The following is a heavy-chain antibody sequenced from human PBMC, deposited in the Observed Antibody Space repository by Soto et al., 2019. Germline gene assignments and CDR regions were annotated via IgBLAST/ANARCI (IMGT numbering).Heavy chain of an antibody. Sequence: PGGSLRLSCAASGFTVSSNYMSWVRQAPGKGLEWVSVIYSGGSTYYADSVKGRCTISRDNSKNTLYLQMNSLRAEDTAVYYCARVLSSSWYYFDYWGQGTLVTVSS. CDR3: ARVLSSSWYYFDY. J-gene: IGHJ4*02. CDR1: GFTVSSNY. V-gene: IGHV3-53*01. D-gene: IGHD6-13*01. CDR2: IYSGGST.